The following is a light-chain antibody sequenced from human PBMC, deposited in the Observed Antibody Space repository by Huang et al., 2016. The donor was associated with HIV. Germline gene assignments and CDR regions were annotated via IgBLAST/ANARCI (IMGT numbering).Light chain of an antibody. CDR2: AAS. Sequence: AIQMTQSPSSLSASVGERVNITCRASQDIRNDLCWYQQKPGKAPKFLIDAASNLQNGVPSRFSGSGSGTFFTLTISSLQPVDFATYYCLQDYSYPRTFGRGTKVEVK. CDR3: LQDYSYPRT. CDR1: QDIRND. J-gene: IGKJ1*01. V-gene: IGKV1-6*01.